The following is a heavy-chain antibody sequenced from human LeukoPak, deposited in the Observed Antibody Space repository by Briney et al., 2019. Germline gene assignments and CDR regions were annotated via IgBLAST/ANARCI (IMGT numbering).Heavy chain of an antibody. Sequence: GRTLRLSCAASGFTFTSFSFNWVRQAPGKGLEWVSSINTVATYTYYADSERGRFTISRDNAKNSVYLQMDSLRAEDTGVYYCARLRRNGDSGGFYYYYDYWGQGTLVTVSS. CDR1: GFTFTSFS. D-gene: IGHD3-22*01. V-gene: IGHV3-21*01. CDR2: INTVATYT. CDR3: ARLRRNGDSGGFYYYYDY. J-gene: IGHJ4*02.